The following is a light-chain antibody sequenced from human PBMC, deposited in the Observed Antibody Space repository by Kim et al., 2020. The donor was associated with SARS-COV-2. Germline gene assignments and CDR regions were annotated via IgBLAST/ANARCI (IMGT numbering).Light chain of an antibody. CDR1: SSNIAVNN. CDR3: VVWDDRLSGRV. Sequence: QSVLTQPPSASGTPGQRVTISCSGSSSNIAVNNVFWFQHLPGTAPKLLIYRNNQRPSGVPDRFSGSKSGTSASLAISGLRSEDEADYYCVVWDDRLSGRVFGGGTQLTVL. V-gene: IGLV1-47*01. CDR2: RNN. J-gene: IGLJ2*01.